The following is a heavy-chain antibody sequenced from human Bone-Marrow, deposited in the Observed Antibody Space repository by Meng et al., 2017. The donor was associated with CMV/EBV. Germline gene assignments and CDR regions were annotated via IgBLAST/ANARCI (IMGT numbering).Heavy chain of an antibody. J-gene: IGHJ6*02. CDR1: GYTLTDYY. Sequence: ASVKVSCKASGYTLTDYYIHWARQAPGQGLEWMGWLNLNTGGTIYAQKFQGRVTMTRDTSINTAYIDLSGLRSDDTAIYYCARGGLGHYYYGMDVWGLGTTVTVSS. V-gene: IGHV1-2*02. CDR2: LNLNTGGT. CDR3: ARGGLGHYYYGMDV.